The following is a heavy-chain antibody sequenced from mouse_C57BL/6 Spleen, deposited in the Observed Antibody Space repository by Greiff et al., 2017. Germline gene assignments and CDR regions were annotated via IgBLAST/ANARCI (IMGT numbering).Heavy chain of an antibody. Sequence: EVQLQQSGAELVKPGASVKLSCKASGFNIKDYYMHWVKQRTEQGLAWIGGLDPEAGETKYAPTFQGKATITAATSSNPAYLQLSRLPSENTAVYYSARSSYYGSSLNWYFDVWGTGTTVTVSS. CDR1: GFNIKDYY. CDR2: LDPEAGET. D-gene: IGHD1-1*01. J-gene: IGHJ1*03. V-gene: IGHV14-2*01. CDR3: ARSSYYGSSLNWYFDV.